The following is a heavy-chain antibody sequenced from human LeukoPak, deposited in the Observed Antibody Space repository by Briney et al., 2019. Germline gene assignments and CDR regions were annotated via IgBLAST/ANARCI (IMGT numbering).Heavy chain of an antibody. CDR2: IKQDGSEK. V-gene: IGHV3-7*01. D-gene: IGHD2-21*01. J-gene: IGHJ6*03. CDR3: ARVYSIPPPYYYYTAV. Sequence: PGGSLRLSCAGSGFIFSSYWMSWVRQAPGKGLEWVANIKQDGSEKYFVGSVKGRFTISRDNAKNSVYLQMNSLRAEDTAVYYCARVYSIPPPYYYYTAVRGKGTTVTVSS. CDR1: GFIFSSYW.